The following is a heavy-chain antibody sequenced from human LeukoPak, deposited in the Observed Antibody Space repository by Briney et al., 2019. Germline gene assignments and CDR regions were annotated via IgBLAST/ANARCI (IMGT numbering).Heavy chain of an antibody. Sequence: ASVKVSCKASGYTFTSYYMHWVRQAPGQGLEWMGIINPSGGSTSYAQKFQGRVTMTRDTSTSTVYMELSSLRSEDTAVYYCAIPGYSSGWYNNYFDYWGQGTLVTVSS. CDR3: AIPGYSSGWYNNYFDY. CDR2: INPSGGST. CDR1: GYTFTSYY. J-gene: IGHJ4*02. D-gene: IGHD6-19*01. V-gene: IGHV1-46*01.